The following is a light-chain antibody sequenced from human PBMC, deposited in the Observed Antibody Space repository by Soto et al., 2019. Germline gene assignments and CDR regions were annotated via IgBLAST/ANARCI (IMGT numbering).Light chain of an antibody. J-gene: IGKJ4*01. CDR2: GAS. Sequence: EIVLTQSPGTLSLSPGERATLSCRASQSISSSHLAWYQQKPGQATRLLIYGASSMAIGIPDRFSGSGSGTDFTLTISRLEAEDVALYLCQHYDNSPVAFGGGTMVEIK. V-gene: IGKV3-20*01. CDR1: QSISSSH. CDR3: QHYDNSPVA.